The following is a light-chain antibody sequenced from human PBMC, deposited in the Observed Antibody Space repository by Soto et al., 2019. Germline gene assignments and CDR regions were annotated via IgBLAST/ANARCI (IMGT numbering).Light chain of an antibody. Sequence: ALAQPASLSGAPGPSITISCPGTSSYICAYDYVSWFQQHPGKAPKLMISEVNNRPSGVSNRFSGSKSGNTAYLTISGLQVEDEAEYFCFSFTTISTHVFGTGTKVTV. CDR2: EVN. CDR3: FSFTTISTHV. J-gene: IGLJ1*01. V-gene: IGLV2-14*01. CDR1: SSYICAYDY.